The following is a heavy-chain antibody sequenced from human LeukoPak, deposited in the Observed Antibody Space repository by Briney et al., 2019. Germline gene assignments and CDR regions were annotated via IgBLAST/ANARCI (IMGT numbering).Heavy chain of an antibody. CDR2: ISAYNGNT. CDR1: GGTFSSYA. V-gene: IGHV1-18*01. J-gene: IGHJ4*02. D-gene: IGHD2-15*01. Sequence: ASVKVSCKASGGTFSSYAISWVRQAPGQGLEWMGGISAYNGNTNYAQKLQGRVTMTTDTSTSTAYMELRSLRSDDTAVYYCARYCSGGSCYSDYWGQGTLVTVSS. CDR3: ARYCSGGSCYSDY.